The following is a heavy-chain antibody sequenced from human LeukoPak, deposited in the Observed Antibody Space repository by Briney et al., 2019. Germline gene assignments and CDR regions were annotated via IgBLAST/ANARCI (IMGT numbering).Heavy chain of an antibody. CDR2: IILIFGTA. CDR1: GGTFSSYA. D-gene: IGHD3-22*01. V-gene: IGHV1-69*05. Sequence: SVKVSCKASGGTFSSYAISWVRQAPGQGLEWMGGIILIFGTANYAQKFQGRVTITTDESTSTAYMELSSLRSEDTAVYYCARSQLHYYDSSGYSYYFDYWGQGTLVTVSS. J-gene: IGHJ4*02. CDR3: ARSQLHYYDSSGYSYYFDY.